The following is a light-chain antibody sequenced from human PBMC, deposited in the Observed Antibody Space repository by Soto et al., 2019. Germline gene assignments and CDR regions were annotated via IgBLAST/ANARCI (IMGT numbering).Light chain of an antibody. Sequence: NFMLTQPHSVSESPGKTVTISCTRSSGSIADKFVQWYQQRPGSSPTMVIYEDNQRPSEVPDRFYGSIDVSSNSASLAISGRRTEDEADYCCQSYNGNDQGVFGGGTKLAV. V-gene: IGLV6-57*01. CDR3: QSYNGNDQGV. J-gene: IGLJ3*02. CDR2: EDN. CDR1: SGSIADKF.